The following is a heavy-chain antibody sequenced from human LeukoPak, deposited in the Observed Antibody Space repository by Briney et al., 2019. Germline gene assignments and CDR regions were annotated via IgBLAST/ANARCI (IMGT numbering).Heavy chain of an antibody. D-gene: IGHD6-6*01. Sequence: PGGSLRLSCAASGFTFSTYSMNWVRQAPGKGLEWVSSISSSSSYIYYADSVKGRFTISRDNAKNSLYLQMNSLRAEDMALYYCAKDISSIAARSLDYWGQGTLVTVSS. CDR2: ISSSSSYI. CDR3: AKDISSIAARSLDY. J-gene: IGHJ4*02. V-gene: IGHV3-21*04. CDR1: GFTFSTYS.